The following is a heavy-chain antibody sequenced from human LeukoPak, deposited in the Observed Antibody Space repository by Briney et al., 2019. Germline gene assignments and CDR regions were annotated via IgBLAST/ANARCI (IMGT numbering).Heavy chain of an antibody. Sequence: ASVKVSCKASGYTLTSYYLHWVRQAPGQGLEWLGWINLNGGGTLYAQKFQGRVTMTRDASISTAYMELSGLRSDDTAVYYCATRCTNGVCYKAYYMDVWGKGTTVTVSS. CDR1: GYTLTSYY. V-gene: IGHV1-2*02. CDR2: INLNGGGT. CDR3: ATRCTNGVCYKAYYMDV. J-gene: IGHJ6*03. D-gene: IGHD2-8*01.